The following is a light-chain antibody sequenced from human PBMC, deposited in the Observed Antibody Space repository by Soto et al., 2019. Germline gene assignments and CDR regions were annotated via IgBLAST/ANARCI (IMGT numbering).Light chain of an antibody. J-gene: IGKJ5*01. CDR3: QQLNSYPIT. CDR1: QGLSSY. CDR2: AAS. V-gene: IGKV1-9*01. Sequence: DIQLTQSPSFLSASLGDRVSITCRASQGLSSYLAWYQQRPGKAPKLLIYAASTLQSGVPSRFSGSGSGAEFTLTITTLQPEDFATYYCQQLNSYPITFGQGTRLEIK.